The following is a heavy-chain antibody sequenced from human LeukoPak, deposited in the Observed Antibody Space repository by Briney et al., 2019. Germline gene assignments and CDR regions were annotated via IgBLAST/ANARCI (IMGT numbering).Heavy chain of an antibody. D-gene: IGHD3-9*01. CDR1: GFTFSSYW. Sequence: GGSLRLSCAASGFTFSSYWMSWVRQAPGKGLEWVANIKQDGSEKYYVDSVKGRFTTSRDNAKNSLYLQMNSLRAEDTAVYYCARDILTGFDWFDPWGQGTLVTVSS. V-gene: IGHV3-7*03. CDR2: IKQDGSEK. J-gene: IGHJ5*02. CDR3: ARDILTGFDWFDP.